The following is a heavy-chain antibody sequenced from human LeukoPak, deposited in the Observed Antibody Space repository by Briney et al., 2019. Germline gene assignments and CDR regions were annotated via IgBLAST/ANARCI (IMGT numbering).Heavy chain of an antibody. CDR2: INAGNGNT. J-gene: IGHJ6*02. V-gene: IGHV1-3*01. CDR3: ARDREAIYDFWSGRYYYYGMDV. Sequence: ASVKVSCKASGYTFTSYGISWVRQAPGQRLEWMGWINAGNGNTKYSQKFQGRVTITRDTSASTAYMELSSLRSEDTAVYYCARDREAIYDFWSGRYYYYGMDVWGQGTTVTVSS. D-gene: IGHD3-3*01. CDR1: GYTFTSYG.